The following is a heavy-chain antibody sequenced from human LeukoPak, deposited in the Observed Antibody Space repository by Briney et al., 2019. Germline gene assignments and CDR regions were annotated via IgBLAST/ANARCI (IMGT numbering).Heavy chain of an antibody. Sequence: GGSLKLSCAASGFTVSGSAMHWVRQASGKGLEWLGRVRSKGYNYATAYGASVKDRFIISRDDSKSTAYLQMSSLKSVDTAVYYCATLGETSGWYPDHWGQGTLVTVSS. D-gene: IGHD6-19*01. CDR3: ATLGETSGWYPDH. CDR2: VRSKGYNYAT. CDR1: GFTVSGSA. V-gene: IGHV3-73*01. J-gene: IGHJ4*02.